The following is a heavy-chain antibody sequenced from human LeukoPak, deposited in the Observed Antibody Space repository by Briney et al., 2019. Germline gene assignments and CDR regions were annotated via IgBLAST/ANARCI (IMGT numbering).Heavy chain of an antibody. Sequence: ASVTVSCTAPGYTFTTYYMHWVRQAPGQGLEWMGIINPSGGSTSYAQKFQGRVTMTRDTSTSTVYMELSSLRSEDTAVYYCARESEANYCTSTTCSRGSMDVWGQGTTVTVSS. J-gene: IGHJ6*02. CDR2: INPSGGST. D-gene: IGHD2-2*01. CDR3: ARESEANYCTSTTCSRGSMDV. V-gene: IGHV1-46*01. CDR1: GYTFTTYY.